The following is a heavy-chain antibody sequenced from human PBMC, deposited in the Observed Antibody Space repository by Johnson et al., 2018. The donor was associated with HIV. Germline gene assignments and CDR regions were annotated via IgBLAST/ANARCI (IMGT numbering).Heavy chain of an antibody. CDR2: ITFSG. J-gene: IGHJ3*02. CDR1: GFRFRRYA. Sequence: GQLVESGGGGVQPGRSLRLSCVASGFRFRRYAMSWVRQAPGKGLEWVSVITFSGGKGRFTISRDNAKKSLYLQMNSLRAEDTAVYYCARDRLLATIPLRKSWGDAFDIWGQGTMVTVSS. V-gene: IGHV3-23*04. CDR3: ARDRLLATIPLRKSWGDAFDI. D-gene: IGHD5-12*01.